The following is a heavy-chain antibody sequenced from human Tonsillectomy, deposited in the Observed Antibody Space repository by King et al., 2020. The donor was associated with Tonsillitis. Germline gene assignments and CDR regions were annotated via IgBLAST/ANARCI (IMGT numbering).Heavy chain of an antibody. CDR2: IYLGDSDT. CDR3: ARPNRYWSGGSCPYWYFDL. J-gene: IGHJ2*01. D-gene: IGHD2-15*01. Sequence: QLVQSGAEVKKPGESLKISCKGSGYSFTSQWIAWVRQMPGKGLEWMGIIYLGDSDTRYSPSFQGQVTISADKSITTAYLQWSSLKPSDTAMYYCARPNRYWSGGSCPYWYFDLWGRGTLVTVSS. CDR1: GYSFTSQW. V-gene: IGHV5-51*01.